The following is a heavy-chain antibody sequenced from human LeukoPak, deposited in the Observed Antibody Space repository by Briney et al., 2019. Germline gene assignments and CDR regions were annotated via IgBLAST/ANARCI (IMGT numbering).Heavy chain of an antibody. CDR2: ISSSSSYI. J-gene: IGHJ3*02. CDR1: GFTFSSYS. V-gene: IGHV3-21*01. Sequence: GGSLRLSCAASGFTFSSYSMNWVRQAPGKGLEWVSSISSSSSYIYYADSVKGRFTISRDNAKNSLYLQMSSLRAEDTAVYYCANGPSISNAFDIWGQGTMVTVSS. CDR3: ANGPSISNAFDI. D-gene: IGHD3-3*01.